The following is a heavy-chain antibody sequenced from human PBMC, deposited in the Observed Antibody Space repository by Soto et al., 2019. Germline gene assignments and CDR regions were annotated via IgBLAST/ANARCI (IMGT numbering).Heavy chain of an antibody. Sequence: WETLSLTCTVSGGSISSYYWSWIRQPPGKGLEWIGYIYYSGSTNYNPSLKSRVTISVDTSKNQFSLKLSSVTAADTAVYYCARDKITGLFDYWGQGTLVTVSS. CDR1: GGSISSYY. V-gene: IGHV4-59*12. D-gene: IGHD2-8*02. CDR3: ARDKITGLFDY. J-gene: IGHJ4*02. CDR2: IYYSGST.